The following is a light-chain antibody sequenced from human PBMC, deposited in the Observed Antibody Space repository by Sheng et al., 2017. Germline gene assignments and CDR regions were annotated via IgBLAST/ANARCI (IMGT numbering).Light chain of an antibody. V-gene: IGKV3-15*01. CDR3: QQYNNWPLT. CDR2: GAS. J-gene: IGKJ4*01. Sequence: EAVMTQSPATLSVSPGERATLSCRASQTINSNLAWYQQKPGQAPRLLIYGASTRATGLPARFSGSGSGTEFTLTINSLQSEDFAVYYCQQYNNWPLTFGGGTKVEIK. CDR1: QTINSN.